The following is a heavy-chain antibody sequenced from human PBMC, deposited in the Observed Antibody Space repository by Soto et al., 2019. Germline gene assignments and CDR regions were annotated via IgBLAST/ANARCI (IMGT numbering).Heavy chain of an antibody. CDR2: ISAYNGNT. Sequence: ASVKVSCKASGYTFTSYGISWVRQAPGQGLEWMGWISAYNGNTNYAQKLQGRVTMTTDTSTSTAYMELRSLRSDDTAVYYCARGIFRESSSSAVPLDYWGQGTLVTVSS. CDR3: ARGIFRESSSSAVPLDY. J-gene: IGHJ4*02. V-gene: IGHV1-18*01. D-gene: IGHD6-6*01. CDR1: GYTFTSYG.